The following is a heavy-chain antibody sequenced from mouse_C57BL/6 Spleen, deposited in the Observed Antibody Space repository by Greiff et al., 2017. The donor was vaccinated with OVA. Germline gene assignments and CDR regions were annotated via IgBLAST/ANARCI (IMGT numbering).Heavy chain of an antibody. CDR3: ARHGGLRRNYAMDY. CDR1: GFTFSDYG. J-gene: IGHJ4*01. D-gene: IGHD2-4*01. V-gene: IGHV5-15*01. Sequence: EVQGVESGGGLVQPGGSLKLSCAASGFTFSDYGMAWVRQAPRKGPEWVAFISNLAYSIYYADTVTGRFTISRENAKNTLYLEMSSLRSEDTAMYYCARHGGLRRNYAMDYWGQGTSVTVSS. CDR2: ISNLAYSI.